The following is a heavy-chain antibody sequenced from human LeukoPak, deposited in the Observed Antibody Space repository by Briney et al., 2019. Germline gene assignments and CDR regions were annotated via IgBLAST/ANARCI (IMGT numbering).Heavy chain of an antibody. J-gene: IGHJ4*02. CDR2: IIPIFGTA. D-gene: IGHD3-22*01. V-gene: IGHV1-69*05. Sequence: SVKVSCKASGGTFSSYAISWVRQAPGQGLEWMGRIIPIFGTANYAQKFQGRVTITTDESTSTAYMVLSSLRSEDTAVYYCARGRYYDSSGNDYWGQGTLVTVSS. CDR3: ARGRYYDSSGNDY. CDR1: GGTFSSYA.